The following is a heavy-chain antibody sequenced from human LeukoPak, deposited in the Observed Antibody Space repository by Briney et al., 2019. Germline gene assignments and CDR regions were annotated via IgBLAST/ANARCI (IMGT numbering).Heavy chain of an antibody. D-gene: IGHD2-2*01. Sequence: GGSLTLSSAVSGLTFSTYAMSWARHAPGGGLEWVSSISGNGDTTYYADSVRGRFTISRDNSKKTAYLQMYSLRAEDTAVYYAVANMYKYMDVWGKGTTVTVSS. V-gene: IGHV3-23*01. CDR2: ISGNGDTT. CDR1: GLTFSTYA. CDR3: VANMYKYMDV. J-gene: IGHJ6*04.